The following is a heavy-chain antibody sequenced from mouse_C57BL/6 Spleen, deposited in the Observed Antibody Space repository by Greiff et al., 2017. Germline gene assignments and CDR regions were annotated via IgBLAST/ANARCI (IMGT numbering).Heavy chain of an antibody. J-gene: IGHJ2*01. V-gene: IGHV5-17*01. CDR1: GFTFSDYG. Sequence: EVQRVESGGGLVKPGGSLKLSCAASGFTFSDYGMHWVRQAPEKGLEWVAYISSGSSTIYYADTVKGRFTISRGNAKNTLFLQMTSLRSEDTAMYYCAREGMVTTIFDYWGQGTTLTVAS. CDR3: AREGMVTTIFDY. CDR2: ISSGSSTI. D-gene: IGHD2-2*01.